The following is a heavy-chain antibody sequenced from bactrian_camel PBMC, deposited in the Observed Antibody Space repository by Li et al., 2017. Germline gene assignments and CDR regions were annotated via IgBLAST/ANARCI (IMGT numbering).Heavy chain of an antibody. CDR1: GYGALYLC. V-gene: IGHV3S53*01. CDR2: IRSSGIA. D-gene: IGHD3*01. Sequence: HVQLVESGGDSVQAGGSLRLSCAASGYGALYLCMGWFRQAPGKEREGVAAIRSSGIARYADSVRGRFTVSVENAKNTLYLQMNSLKPEDTAMYYCAATPRILWDGDVFREAWYNYWGQGTQVTVS. CDR3: AATPRILWDGDVFREAWYNY. J-gene: IGHJ4*01.